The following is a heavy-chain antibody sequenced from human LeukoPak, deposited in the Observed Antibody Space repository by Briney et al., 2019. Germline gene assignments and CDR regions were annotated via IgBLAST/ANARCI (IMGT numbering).Heavy chain of an antibody. Sequence: GGSLSLACAPSGFTCSSFAIHWVRQAPGRGLEWVADTWQHGRNIAHADSVKGRLIIARDHAKNTVCLQMNSQRNADTSVSWCEKEWSVFDLWGEGRMVSVCS. D-gene: IGHD2-15*01. V-gene: IGHV3-33*06. CDR2: TWQHGRNI. CDR3: EKEWSVFDL. J-gene: IGHJ3*01. CDR1: GFTCSSFA.